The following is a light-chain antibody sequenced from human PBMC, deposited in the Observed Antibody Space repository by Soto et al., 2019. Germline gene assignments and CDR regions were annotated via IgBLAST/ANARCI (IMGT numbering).Light chain of an antibody. V-gene: IGLV2-11*01. Sequence: QSVLTPPRSVSGSPGQSVTISCTGTSSDVGGYNYVSWYQQHPGQAPKLMIYDVTKRPSGVPDRFSGSKSGNTASLSISGLQAEDEADYYCCSYGGGYTPLLFGGGTKLTVL. CDR1: SSDVGGYNY. CDR3: CSYGGGYTPLL. CDR2: DVT. J-gene: IGLJ2*01.